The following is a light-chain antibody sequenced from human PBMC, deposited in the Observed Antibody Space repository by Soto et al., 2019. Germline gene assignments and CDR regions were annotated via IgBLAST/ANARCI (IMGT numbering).Light chain of an antibody. V-gene: IGKV1-6*01. Sequence: IQMTQSPSTLSGSVGDRFTITCRASQTISSWLAWYQQKPGKAPKLLIYAASSLQSGVPSRFSGSGSATDFTLTISSLQPEDFATYYCLQDYNYPWTFGQGTKVDIK. CDR1: QTISSW. CDR2: AAS. J-gene: IGKJ1*01. CDR3: LQDYNYPWT.